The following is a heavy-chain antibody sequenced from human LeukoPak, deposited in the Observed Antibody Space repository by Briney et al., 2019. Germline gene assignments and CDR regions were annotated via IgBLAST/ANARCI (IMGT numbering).Heavy chain of an antibody. D-gene: IGHD6-13*01. Sequence: GGSLRLSCASSGFTFSDYAMTWVRQAPGRGLEWVSAISGGGTYTYYADSVKGRFTISRDNSRNTLYLQMNSLRAEDTAVYYCAKGKYSSSWYFDYWGQGTLVTVSS. J-gene: IGHJ4*02. V-gene: IGHV3-23*01. CDR3: AKGKYSSSWYFDY. CDR2: ISGGGTYT. CDR1: GFTFSDYA.